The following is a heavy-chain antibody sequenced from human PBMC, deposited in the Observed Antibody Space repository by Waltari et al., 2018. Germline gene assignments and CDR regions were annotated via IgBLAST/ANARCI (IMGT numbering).Heavy chain of an antibody. CDR1: GGSISSHY. J-gene: IGHJ3*02. V-gene: IGHV4-59*11. CDR3: ARGRFRGGVYLDAFDI. CDR2: IYYSGST. D-gene: IGHD2-8*02. Sequence: QVQLQESGPGLVKPSETLSLTCTVSGGSISSHYWSWIRQPPGKGLEWLGYIYYSGSTNYNPSLKSRVTISVDTSKNQFSLKLSSVTAADTAVYYCARGRFRGGVYLDAFDIWGQGTMVTVSS.